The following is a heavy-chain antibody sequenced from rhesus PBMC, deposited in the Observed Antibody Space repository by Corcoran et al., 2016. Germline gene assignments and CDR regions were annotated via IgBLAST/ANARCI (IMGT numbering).Heavy chain of an antibody. CDR1: GGSISSNY. D-gene: IGHD6-43*01. CDR3: ARVGYSSSPFFDY. Sequence: QLQLQESGPGLVKPSETLSLTCAVSGGSISSNYWSRIRQPPGKGLGLIGRISGSGGSTDYNPSLKSRVTISTATSEDQCSLKLSSLTAAVTAVYYCARVGYSSSPFFDYWGQGVLVTVSS. V-gene: IGHV4-173*01. CDR2: ISGSGGST. J-gene: IGHJ4*01.